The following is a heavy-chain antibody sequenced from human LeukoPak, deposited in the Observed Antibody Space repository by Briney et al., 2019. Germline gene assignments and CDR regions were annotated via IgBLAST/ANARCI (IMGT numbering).Heavy chain of an antibody. Sequence: GGSLRLSCAASGFTFSSYSMNWIRQAPGKGLEWVSYISSSGSTIYYADSVKGRFTISRDNAKNSLYLQMNSLRAEDTAVYYCAKYQLLSYYYYGMDVWGQGTTVTVSS. D-gene: IGHD2-2*01. CDR1: GFTFSSYS. V-gene: IGHV3-48*04. J-gene: IGHJ6*02. CDR3: AKYQLLSYYYYGMDV. CDR2: ISSSGSTI.